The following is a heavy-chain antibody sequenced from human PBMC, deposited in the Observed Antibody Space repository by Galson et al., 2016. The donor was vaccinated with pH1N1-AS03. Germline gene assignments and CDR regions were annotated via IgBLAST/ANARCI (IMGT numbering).Heavy chain of an antibody. CDR1: GFTFNHYS. Sequence: SLRLSCAASGFTFNHYSMNWVRRAPGKGLEWVSYISSDSTTIYYADSVKGRFTISRDNAKNSLYLQMNSLTAEDTAIYYCARTSGAYFGSAFDIWGQGTKVTVSS. J-gene: IGHJ3*02. D-gene: IGHD1-26*01. CDR3: ARTSGAYFGSAFDI. V-gene: IGHV3-48*04. CDR2: ISSDSTTI.